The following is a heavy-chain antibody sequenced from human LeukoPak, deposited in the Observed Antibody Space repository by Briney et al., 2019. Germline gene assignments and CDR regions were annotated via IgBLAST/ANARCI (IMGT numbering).Heavy chain of an antibody. J-gene: IGHJ4*02. V-gene: IGHV3-23*01. Sequence: PGGSLRLSCAASGFTFSSYAMSWVRQAPGKGLEWVSAISGSGGSTYYADSVKGRFTISRDNSKNTLYLQMNSLRAEDTAVYYCAKDREVRYFTLYCFDYWGQGTLVTVSS. D-gene: IGHD3-9*01. CDR1: GFTFSSYA. CDR3: AKDREVRYFTLYCFDY. CDR2: ISGSGGST.